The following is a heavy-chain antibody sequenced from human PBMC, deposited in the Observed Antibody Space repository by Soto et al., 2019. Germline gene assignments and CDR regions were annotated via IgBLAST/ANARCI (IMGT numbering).Heavy chain of an antibody. CDR1: VFDCSDHG. D-gene: IGHD3-3*01. CDR2: ISYDGTAK. J-gene: IGHJ6*02. CDR3: AKDEGRFLRNYFNYGIDV. V-gene: IGHV3-30*18. Sequence: GGTLRPAGAAPVFDCSDHGMHWVRQAPGEGLQWVTVISYDGTAKYYKESVKGRFTTSRDNSKKTLYLQIDSLRVEDTAVYYCAKDEGRFLRNYFNYGIDVWGLGTTVTVS.